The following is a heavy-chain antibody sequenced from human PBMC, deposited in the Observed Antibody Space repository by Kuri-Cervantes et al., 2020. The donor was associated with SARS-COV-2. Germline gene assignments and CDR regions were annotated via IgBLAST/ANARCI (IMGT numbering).Heavy chain of an antibody. CDR2: ISYDGSNK. CDR3: AKSRWQQLSWLDY. CDR1: GFTFSSYG. D-gene: IGHD6-13*01. Sequence: GGSLRLSCAASGFTFSSYGMHWVRQAPGKGLEWVAVISYDGSNKYYADSVKGRFTISRDNSKNTLYLQMNGLRAEDTAVYYCAKSRWQQLSWLDYWGQGTLVTVSS. J-gene: IGHJ4*02. V-gene: IGHV3-30*18.